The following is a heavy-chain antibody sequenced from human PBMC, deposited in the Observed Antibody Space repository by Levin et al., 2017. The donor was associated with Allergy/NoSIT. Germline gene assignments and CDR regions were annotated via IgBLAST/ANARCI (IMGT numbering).Heavy chain of an antibody. D-gene: IGHD2-8*01. V-gene: IGHV3-53*01. J-gene: IGHJ4*02. CDR2: IYSDGRT. CDR3: VNGRH. Sequence: PAGGSLRLSCLVSGLTINDTYMNWVRQAPGKGLEWVSVIYSDGRTHYADSVKGRFTIFRENSKNSLYLQMNNVRVDDAALYYCVNGRHWGQGARVIVAS. CDR1: GLTINDTY.